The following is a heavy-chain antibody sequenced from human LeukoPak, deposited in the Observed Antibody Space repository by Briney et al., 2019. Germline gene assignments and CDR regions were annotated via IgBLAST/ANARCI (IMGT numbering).Heavy chain of an antibody. D-gene: IGHD3-22*01. J-gene: IGHJ6*03. V-gene: IGHV4-61*01. CDR3: ARDYYDSSGYYFGYYYYYYMDV. Sequence: SETLSLTCTVSGYSISSGHYWSWIRQPPGKGLEWIGYIYYSGSTNYNPSLKSRVTISVDTSKNQFSLKLSSVTAADTAVYYCARDYYDSSGYYFGYYYYYYMDVWGKGTTVTVSS. CDR2: IYYSGST. CDR1: GYSISSGHY.